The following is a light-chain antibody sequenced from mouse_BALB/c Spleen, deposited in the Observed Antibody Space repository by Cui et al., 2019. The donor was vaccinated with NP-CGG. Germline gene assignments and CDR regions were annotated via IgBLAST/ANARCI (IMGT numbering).Light chain of an antibody. J-gene: IGLJ1*01. CDR3: ALWYSNHWV. CDR2: GTN. CDR1: TGAVTTSNY. Sequence: QAVVTQESALTTSPGETVTLTCRSSTGAVTTSNYANWVQEKPDHLFTGLISGTNNRAPGVPARFSGSLIGDKAAFTITGAQTEDEAIYFCALWYSNHWVFGGGTKLTVL. V-gene: IGLV1*01.